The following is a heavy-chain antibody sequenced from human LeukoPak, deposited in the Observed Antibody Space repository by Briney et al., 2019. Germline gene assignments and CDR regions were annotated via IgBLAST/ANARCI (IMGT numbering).Heavy chain of an antibody. CDR3: ARDPYSTIFGG. V-gene: IGHV3-66*02. Sequence: GGSLSLSCAASGFTVRSDYMSLVRPAPGEGVGWVSIIYSGGDTYYAASVKGRFTISRDNSKNTLYLQMNSLRAEDTAVYYCARDPYSTIFGGWGQGTLVTVSS. J-gene: IGHJ4*02. CDR2: IYSGGDT. CDR1: GFTVRSDY. D-gene: IGHD3-3*01.